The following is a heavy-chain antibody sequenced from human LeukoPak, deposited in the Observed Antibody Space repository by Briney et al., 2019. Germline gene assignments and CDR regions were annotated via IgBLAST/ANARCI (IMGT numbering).Heavy chain of an antibody. D-gene: IGHD3-10*01. J-gene: IGHJ4*02. CDR2: IYYSGST. V-gene: IGHV4-59*01. CDR1: GGSISSYY. Sequence: SETLSLTCTVSGGSISSYYWSWIRQPPGKGLEWIGYIYYSGSTNYNPSLKSRVTISVDTSKNQFSLKLTSVTAADTAVYYCARDGGYGSGSALWGQGTLITVSS. CDR3: ARDGGYGSGSAL.